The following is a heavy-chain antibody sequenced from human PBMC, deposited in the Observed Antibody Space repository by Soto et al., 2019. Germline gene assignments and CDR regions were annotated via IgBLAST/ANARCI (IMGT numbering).Heavy chain of an antibody. Sequence: QVQLQESGPGLVKPSQTLSLTCTVSGGSISSGGYYWSWIRQHPGKGLEWIGYIYYSGSTYYNPSLKXRXTXSXDTSKNQFSLMLSSVTAADTAVYYCARVGGINWFDPWGQGALVTVSS. CDR3: ARVGGINWFDP. V-gene: IGHV4-31*03. CDR1: GGSISSGGYY. D-gene: IGHD1-20*01. CDR2: IYYSGST. J-gene: IGHJ5*02.